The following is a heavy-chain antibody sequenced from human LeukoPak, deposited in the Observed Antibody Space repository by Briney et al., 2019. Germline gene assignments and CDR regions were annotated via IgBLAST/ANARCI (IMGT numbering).Heavy chain of an antibody. Sequence: PGGSLRLSCAASGFTFSSYDMSWVRQAPGKGLEWVSAISGSGGSTYYADSVKGRFTISRDNSKNTLYLQMNSLRAEDTAVYYCAKDMTYYYDSSGYYPFDYWGQGTLVTVSS. CDR2: ISGSGGST. CDR1: GFTFSSYD. J-gene: IGHJ4*02. V-gene: IGHV3-23*01. CDR3: AKDMTYYYDSSGYYPFDY. D-gene: IGHD3-22*01.